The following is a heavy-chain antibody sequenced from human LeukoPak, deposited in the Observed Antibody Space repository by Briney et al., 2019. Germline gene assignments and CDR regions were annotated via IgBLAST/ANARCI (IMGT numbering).Heavy chain of an antibody. CDR1: GFSFNSDW. J-gene: IGHJ4*02. Sequence: GGSPRLSCAASGFSFNSDWMDWVRQAPGKGLEWAANIKHDESEKNYLDSVKGRFTISRDNAQNSLYLQMNGLRVEDTAVYYCTRRLDDWGQGTLVTVSS. CDR2: IKHDESEK. D-gene: IGHD3-16*01. V-gene: IGHV3-7*01. CDR3: TRRLDD.